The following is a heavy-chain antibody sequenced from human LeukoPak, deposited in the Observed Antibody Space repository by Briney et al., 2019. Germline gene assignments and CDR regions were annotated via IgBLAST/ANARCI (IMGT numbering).Heavy chain of an antibody. CDR3: AREMVTRSTFDI. J-gene: IGHJ3*02. Sequence: ASVKVSCKASGGTFSSYAISWVRQAPGQGLEWMGGINPIFGTANYAQKFQGRVTITADESTSTAYMELSSLRSEDTAVYYCAREMVTRSTFDIWGQGTMVTVSS. D-gene: IGHD2-21*02. V-gene: IGHV1-69*13. CDR1: GGTFSSYA. CDR2: INPIFGTA.